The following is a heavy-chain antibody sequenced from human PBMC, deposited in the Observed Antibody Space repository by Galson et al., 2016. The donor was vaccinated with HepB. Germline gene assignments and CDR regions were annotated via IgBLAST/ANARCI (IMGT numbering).Heavy chain of an antibody. J-gene: IGHJ4*02. Sequence: TLSLTCTVSGGSINNANHYWSWIRQPAGKGLEWIGRIYNSGSFNYNPSLKSRVTISIDTSQNQFSLELGSVTAADTAVYYCARELRDGHRYGEFYFDDWGQGTLVTVSS. CDR2: IYNSGSF. CDR3: ARELRDGHRYGEFYFDD. D-gene: IGHD3-10*01. CDR1: GGSINNANHY. V-gene: IGHV4-61*02.